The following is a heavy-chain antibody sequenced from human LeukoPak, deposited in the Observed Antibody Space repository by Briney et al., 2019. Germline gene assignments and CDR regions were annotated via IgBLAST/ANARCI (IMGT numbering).Heavy chain of an antibody. Sequence: GASVKVSCKASGYTFTSYYIHWVRQASGQGLEWMGIINPSGGSTTYAQKFQGRVTMTRDTSTSTVYMEVSSLRSEDTAVYYCGRGLIFGVLITYYMDVWGKGTTVTVSS. CDR3: GRGLIFGVLITYYMDV. V-gene: IGHV1-46*01. CDR1: GYTFTSYY. J-gene: IGHJ6*03. CDR2: INPSGGST. D-gene: IGHD3-3*01.